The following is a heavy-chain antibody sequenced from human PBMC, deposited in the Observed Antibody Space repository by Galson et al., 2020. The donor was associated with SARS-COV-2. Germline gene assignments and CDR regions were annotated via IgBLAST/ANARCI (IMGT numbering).Heavy chain of an antibody. CDR1: GFIFSGAW. V-gene: IGHV3-15*01. Sequence: GESLKISCAASGFIFSGAWMSWVRQAPGKGLEWVGRIKRNVDGETTDYAAPVKGRFTISRDDSKNTLYLQMNSLKTEDTAVYYCSADLPDSSGYSHDYWGQGTLLTVSS. CDR2: IKRNVDGETT. D-gene: IGHD3-22*01. CDR3: SADLPDSSGYSHDY. J-gene: IGHJ4*02.